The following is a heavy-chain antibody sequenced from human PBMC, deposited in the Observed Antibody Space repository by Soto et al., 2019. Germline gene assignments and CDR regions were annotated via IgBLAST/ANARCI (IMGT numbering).Heavy chain of an antibody. CDR1: GYTFTGYY. CDR3: ARVPQWLAYFDD. V-gene: IGHV1-2*02. D-gene: IGHD6-19*01. J-gene: IGHJ4*02. Sequence: GASVKVSCKASGYTFTGYYMHWVRQAPGQGLEWMGWINPNSGGTNYAQKFQGRVTMTRDTSISTAYMELSRLRSHDTAVYYCARVPQWLAYFDDWAQGTLVTVSS. CDR2: INPNSGGT.